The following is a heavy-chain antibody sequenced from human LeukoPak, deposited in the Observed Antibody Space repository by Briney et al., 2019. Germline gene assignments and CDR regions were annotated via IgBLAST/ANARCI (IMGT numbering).Heavy chain of an antibody. V-gene: IGHV3-23*01. CDR1: GFIFSNYA. D-gene: IGHD2-15*01. Sequence: GGSLRPSCAASGFIFSNYAMSWVRQAPGKGLEWVSTISGSDDSTYYADSVRGRFTISRDNSKNTLYLQMNSLRAEDTAVYYCAKSRSGGGSCYNYWGQGTLVTVSS. CDR2: ISGSDDST. CDR3: AKSRSGGGSCYNY. J-gene: IGHJ4*02.